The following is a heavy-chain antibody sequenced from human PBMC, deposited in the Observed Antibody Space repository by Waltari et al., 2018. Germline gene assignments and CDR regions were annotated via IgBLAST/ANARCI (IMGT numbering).Heavy chain of an antibody. CDR3: ARELGPWELPFDY. J-gene: IGHJ4*02. CDR2: IYTSGST. V-gene: IGHV4-61*02. CDR1: GGSLSSGSFY. D-gene: IGHD1-26*01. Sequence: QVQLQESGPGLVKPSQTLSLTCTVSGGSLSSGSFYWSGIRQPAGKGLAWIGRIYTSGSTNYNPSLKSRVTISVDTSKNQFSLKLSSVTAADTAVYYCARELGPWELPFDYWGQGTLVTVSS.